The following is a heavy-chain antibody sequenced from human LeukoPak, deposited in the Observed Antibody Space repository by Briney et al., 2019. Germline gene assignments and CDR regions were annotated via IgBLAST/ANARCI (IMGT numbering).Heavy chain of an antibody. CDR3: ASSRSGRTDTGYFDY. CDR1: GFTFSDYY. V-gene: IGHV3-11*04. J-gene: IGHJ4*02. CDR2: ISSSGSTI. D-gene: IGHD2-8*02. Sequence: GGSLRLSCAASGFTFSDYYMSWIRQAPGKGLEWVSYISSSGSTIYYADSVKGRFTISRDNAKNSLYLQMNSLRAEDTAVYHCASSRSGRTDTGYFDYWGRGTLVTVSS.